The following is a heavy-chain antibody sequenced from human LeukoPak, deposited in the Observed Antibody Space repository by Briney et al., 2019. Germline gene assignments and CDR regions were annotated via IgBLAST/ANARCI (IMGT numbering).Heavy chain of an antibody. V-gene: IGHV5-51*01. D-gene: IGHD4-17*01. CDR2: IYPADSNT. CDR3: TRSSGDYRSLDY. CDR1: GYSFTSYW. J-gene: IGHJ4*02. Sequence: GESLKISCKGSGYSFTSYWIGWVRQMPGKGLEWMGIIYPADSNTRYSPSFQDQVTISADKSVNTAYLQWSSLKASDTAMYYCTRSSGDYRSLDYWGQGTLVTVSS.